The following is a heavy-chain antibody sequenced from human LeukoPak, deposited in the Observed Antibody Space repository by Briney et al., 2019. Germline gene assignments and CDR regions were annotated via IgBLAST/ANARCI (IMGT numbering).Heavy chain of an antibody. Sequence: PGGSLRLSCAASGFTFSSYAMSWVRQAPGKGLEWVAVISYDGSNKYYADSAKGRFTISRDNSKNTLYLQMNSLRAEDTAVYYCAKEWLGATVSVDAFDIWGQGTMVTVSS. J-gene: IGHJ3*02. CDR1: GFTFSSYA. CDR3: AKEWLGATVSVDAFDI. CDR2: ISYDGSNK. V-gene: IGHV3-30*18. D-gene: IGHD5-18*01.